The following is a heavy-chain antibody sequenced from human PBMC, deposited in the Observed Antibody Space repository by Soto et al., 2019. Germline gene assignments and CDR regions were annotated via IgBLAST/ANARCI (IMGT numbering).Heavy chain of an antibody. CDR3: ARGFYTVTNWLDP. CDR1: GGSISSGGYY. V-gene: IGHV4-31*03. D-gene: IGHD4-17*01. CDR2: VYYSGST. Sequence: SETLSLSYTVSGGSISSGGYYWRWTQQHPGKGPEWIGYVYYSGSTYYNPSLKSRVTMSVDTSKNQFSLKLSYVTAADTAVYYCARGFYTVTNWLDPWGQGTLVTVSS. J-gene: IGHJ5*02.